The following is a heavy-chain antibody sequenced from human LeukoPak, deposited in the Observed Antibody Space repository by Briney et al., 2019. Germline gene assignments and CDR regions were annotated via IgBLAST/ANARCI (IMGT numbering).Heavy chain of an antibody. D-gene: IGHD3-3*01. Sequence: SETLSLTCAVYGGSFSGYYWSWIRQPPGKGLEWIGEINRSGSTNYNPSLKSRVTISVDTSKNQFSLKLSSVTAADAAVYYCARGRYDFWSGYYRKRDWFDPWGQGTLVTVSS. CDR2: INRSGST. V-gene: IGHV4-34*01. CDR3: ARGRYDFWSGYYRKRDWFDP. CDR1: GGSFSGYY. J-gene: IGHJ5*02.